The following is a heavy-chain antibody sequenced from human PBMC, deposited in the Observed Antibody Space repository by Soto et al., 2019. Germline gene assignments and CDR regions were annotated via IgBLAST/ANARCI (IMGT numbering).Heavy chain of an antibody. V-gene: IGHV3-9*01. D-gene: IGHD2-15*01. CDR2: ISWNSNII. Sequence: EVQLVESGGGLVQPGRSLRLSCAASGFTFDDYAMHWVRQVPGKGLEWVSSISWNSNIIGYADSVKGRFTISRDNAKNSLYLQMNSLRPEDTALYYCAKGGPDGFCSGGRCYFDYWGQGTLVTVSS. CDR1: GFTFDDYA. CDR3: AKGGPDGFCSGGRCYFDY. J-gene: IGHJ4*02.